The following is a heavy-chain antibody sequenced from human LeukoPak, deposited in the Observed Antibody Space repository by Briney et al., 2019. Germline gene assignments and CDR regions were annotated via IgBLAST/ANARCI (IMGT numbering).Heavy chain of an antibody. CDR3: AGGYYGGNY. V-gene: IGHV4-59*08. CDR2: IYYSGST. J-gene: IGHJ4*02. D-gene: IGHD3-22*01. CDR1: GGSITSYY. Sequence: SETLSLTCTVSGGSITSYYWSWIRQPPGKGLEWIGYIYYSGSTNYNPPLKSRVTISVDTSKNQFSLKLSSVTAADTAVYYCAGGYYGGNYWGQGTLVTVSS.